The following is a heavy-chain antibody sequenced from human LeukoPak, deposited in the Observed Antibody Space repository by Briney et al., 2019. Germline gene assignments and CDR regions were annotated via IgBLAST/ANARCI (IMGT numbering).Heavy chain of an antibody. J-gene: IGHJ5*02. D-gene: IGHD3-10*01. CDR1: GFTFSSYW. CDR2: MKQDGSAK. V-gene: IGHV3-7*03. CDR3: ASGSITMVRGDNWFDP. Sequence: QTGGSLRLSCAASGFTFSSYWMTWVRQAPGKGLEWVANMKQDGSAKYYVDSVKGRFTISRDNAKNSTYLQMKSLRAEDTAVYYCASGSITMVRGDNWFDPWGQGTLVTVSS.